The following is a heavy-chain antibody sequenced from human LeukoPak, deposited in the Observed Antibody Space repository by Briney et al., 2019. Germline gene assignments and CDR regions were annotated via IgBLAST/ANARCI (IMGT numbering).Heavy chain of an antibody. CDR1: GFTFSSYS. V-gene: IGHV3-21*01. CDR2: ISSSSSYI. D-gene: IGHD6-13*01. CDR3: ARDSTKRARQQLIRD. J-gene: IGHJ4*02. Sequence: PGGSLRLSCAASGFTFSSYSMNWVRQAPGKGLEWVSSISSSSSYIYYADSVKGRFTISRDNAKNSLYLQMNSLRAEDTAVYYCARDSTKRARQQLIRDWGQGTLVTVSS.